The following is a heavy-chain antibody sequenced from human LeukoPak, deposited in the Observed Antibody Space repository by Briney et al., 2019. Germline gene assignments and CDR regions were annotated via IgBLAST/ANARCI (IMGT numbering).Heavy chain of an antibody. V-gene: IGHV3-7*01. D-gene: IGHD3-10*01. Sequence: PGGSLRLSCAASGFTFSSYWMSWVRQAPGKGLVWVANIKQDGSEKYYVDSVKGRFTISRDNAKNSLYLQMNSLRAEDTAVYYCARGAYYYGSGSHRPLYYFDYWGQGTLVTVSS. CDR3: ARGAYYYGSGSHRPLYYFDY. CDR1: GFTFSSYW. J-gene: IGHJ4*02. CDR2: IKQDGSEK.